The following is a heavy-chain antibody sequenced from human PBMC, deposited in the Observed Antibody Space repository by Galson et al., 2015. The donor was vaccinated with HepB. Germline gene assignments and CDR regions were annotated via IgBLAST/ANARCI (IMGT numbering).Heavy chain of an antibody. CDR2: VSSHGASP. CDR3: VTPPFGEFLSYFDQ. CDR1: GFNFPGHV. Sequence: SLRLSCAASGFNFPGHVMHWVRQSPGKGPEYLPCVSSHGASPFYAYHLKGRFTISRDNSNNTLFLQMGSLRPEDSGIYYCVTPPFGEFLSYFDQWGQGSLVTVSS. D-gene: IGHD3-10*01. J-gene: IGHJ4*02. V-gene: IGHV3-64D*06.